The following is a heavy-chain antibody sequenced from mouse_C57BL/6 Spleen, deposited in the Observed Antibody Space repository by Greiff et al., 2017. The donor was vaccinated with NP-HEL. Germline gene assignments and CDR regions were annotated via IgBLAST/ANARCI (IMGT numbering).Heavy chain of an antibody. D-gene: IGHD2-4*01. J-gene: IGHJ4*01. Sequence: VKLQESGAELVKPGASVKISCKASGYAFSSYWMNWVKQRPGKGLEWIGQIYPGDGDTNYNGKFKGKATLTADKSSSTAYMQLSSLTSEDSAVYFCARTQIYYDYENAMDYWGQGTSVTVSS. V-gene: IGHV1-80*01. CDR1: GYAFSSYW. CDR3: ARTQIYYDYENAMDY. CDR2: IYPGDGDT.